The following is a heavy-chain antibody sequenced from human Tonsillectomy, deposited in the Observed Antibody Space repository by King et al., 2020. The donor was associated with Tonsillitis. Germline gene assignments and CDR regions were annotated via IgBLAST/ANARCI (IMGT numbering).Heavy chain of an antibody. D-gene: IGHD6-19*01. CDR3: ADRVSPSVTGTGFDS. J-gene: IGHJ4*02. V-gene: IGHV3-30*03. CDR2: ISYDGSNQ. CDR1: GFTFSSYG. Sequence: VQLVESGGGVVQPGRSLRLSCAASGFTFSSYGMHWVRQAPGKGLEWVAVISYDGSNQYYADSVKGRFTISRDNSKNTLYLQMNSLRAEDTAVYYCADRVSPSVTGTGFDSWGRGTLVTVSS.